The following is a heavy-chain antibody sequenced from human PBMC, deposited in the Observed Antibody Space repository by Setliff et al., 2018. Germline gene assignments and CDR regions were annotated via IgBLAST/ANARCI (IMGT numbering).Heavy chain of an antibody. CDR2: IYHSGSA. J-gene: IGHJ3*01. CDR3: AREVGTSTSSDAFDV. Sequence: PSETLSLTCTVSGDSISSGDYFWGWTRQPPGKGLEWIAYIYHSGSAYYNPSLKSRVTMSVDTSKNQFSLHLTSVTAADTAVYYCAREVGTSTSSDAFDVWGQGMMVTV. V-gene: IGHV4-30-4*08. CDR1: GDSISSGDYF. D-gene: IGHD1-26*01.